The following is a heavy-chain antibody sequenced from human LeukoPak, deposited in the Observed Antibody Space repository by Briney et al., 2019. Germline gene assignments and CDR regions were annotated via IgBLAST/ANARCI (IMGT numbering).Heavy chain of an antibody. J-gene: IGHJ4*02. CDR1: GFTFSSYS. CDR2: ISSGSSYI. CDR3: ARCLSSTSCYGLDY. D-gene: IGHD2-2*01. V-gene: IGHV3-21*01. Sequence: PGGSLRLSCAASGFTFSSYSMNWVRQAPGKGLEWVSSISSGSSYIYYADSVKGRFTISRDNAKNTLYLQMNSLRAEDTAVYYCARCLSSTSCYGLDYWGQGTLVTVSS.